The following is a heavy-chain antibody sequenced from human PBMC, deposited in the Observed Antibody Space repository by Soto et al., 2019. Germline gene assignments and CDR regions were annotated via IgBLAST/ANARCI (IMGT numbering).Heavy chain of an antibody. CDR1: GFTFSSFA. CDR2: FSGSSSDT. V-gene: IGHV3-23*01. CDR3: AKFNSDYAESGYFQY. Sequence: GGSLRLSCTASGFTFSSFAMTWVRQAPGKGLEWVSTFSGSSSDTFYVDSVKGRFTISRDDSKNTLYLQMNSLRLEDTAMYYCAKFNSDYAESGYFQYWGPGTLVTVSS. J-gene: IGHJ1*01. D-gene: IGHD5-12*01.